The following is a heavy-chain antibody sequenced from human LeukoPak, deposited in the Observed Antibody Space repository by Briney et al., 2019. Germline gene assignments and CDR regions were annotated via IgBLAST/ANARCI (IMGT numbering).Heavy chain of an antibody. CDR2: FSTTWST. CDR1: GASISSYY. D-gene: IGHD7-27*01. CDR3: ARVDGGSTGILHT. J-gene: IGHJ5*02. V-gene: IGHV4-4*07. Sequence: SETLSLTCSVSGASISSYYWTWIRQPAGKGLEWIGRFSTTWSTSYNPSLKSRVTMSVDTSKNQFPLRLSSVTAADTAVYYCARVDGGSTGILHTWGQGTLVTVSS.